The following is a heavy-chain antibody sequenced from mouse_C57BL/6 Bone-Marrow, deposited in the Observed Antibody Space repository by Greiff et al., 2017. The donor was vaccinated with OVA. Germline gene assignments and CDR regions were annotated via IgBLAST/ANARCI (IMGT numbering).Heavy chain of an antibody. J-gene: IGHJ3*01. CDR2: IRSKSNNYAT. D-gene: IGHD1-1*01. CDR1: GFSFNTYA. CDR3: VRELLPSWFAY. V-gene: IGHV10-1*01. Sequence: EVKVVESGGGLVQPKGSLKLSCAASGFSFNTYAMNWVRQAPGKGLEWVARIRSKSNNYATYYADSVKDRFTISRDDSESMLYLQMNNLKTEDTAMYYCVRELLPSWFAYWGQGTLVTVSA.